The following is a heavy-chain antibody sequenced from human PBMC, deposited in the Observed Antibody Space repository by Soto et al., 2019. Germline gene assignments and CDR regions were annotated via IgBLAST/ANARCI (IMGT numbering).Heavy chain of an antibody. V-gene: IGHV1-46*03. Sequence: ASVKVSCKASGGTFSIYAIIWVRQAPGQGLQWMGIINPSGGSASYAQKFQGRVTMTRDTSTSTVYMELSSLRSEDTAVYYCARGYYDGFGFDYWGQGTLVTVSS. D-gene: IGHD3-22*01. CDR2: INPSGGSA. CDR3: ARGYYDGFGFDY. CDR1: GGTFSIYA. J-gene: IGHJ4*02.